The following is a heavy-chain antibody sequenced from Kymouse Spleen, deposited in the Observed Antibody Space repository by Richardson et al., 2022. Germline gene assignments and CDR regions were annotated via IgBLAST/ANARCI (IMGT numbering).Heavy chain of an antibody. D-gene: IGHD1-26*01. Sequence: QVQLQQWGAGLLKPSETLSLTCAVYGGSFSGYYWSWIRQPPGKGLEWIGEINHSGSTNYNPSLKSRVTISVDTSKNQFSLKLSSVTAADTAVYYCARGGYSGSPYYYGMDVWGQGTTVTVSS. CDR1: GGSFSGYY. J-gene: IGHJ6*02. V-gene: IGHV4-34*01. CDR3: ARGGYSGSPYYYGMDV. CDR2: INHSGST.